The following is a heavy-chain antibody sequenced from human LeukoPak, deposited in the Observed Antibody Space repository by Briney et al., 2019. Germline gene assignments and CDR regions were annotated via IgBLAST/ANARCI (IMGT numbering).Heavy chain of an antibody. D-gene: IGHD5-12*01. CDR2: IYHSGST. V-gene: IGHV4-38-2*02. CDR3: ARDFSGYDFGY. Sequence: SETLSLTCTVSGYSISSSSYWGWIRQPPGKGLEWIGAIYHSGSTNYNPSLKSRVTISVDKSKNQFSLKLSSVTAADTAVYYCARDFSGYDFGYWGQGTLVTVSS. CDR1: GYSISSSSY. J-gene: IGHJ4*02.